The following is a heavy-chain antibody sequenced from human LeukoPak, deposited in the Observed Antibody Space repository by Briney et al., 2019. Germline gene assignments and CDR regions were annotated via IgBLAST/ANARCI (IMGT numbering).Heavy chain of an antibody. V-gene: IGHV3-30*02. CDR2: IRYDGSNK. CDR3: ARDRYYGSGSQKFDY. Sequence: PGGSLRLSCAASGFTFSSYGMHWVRQAPGKGLEWVAFIRYDGSNKYYADSVKGRFTISRDNSKNTPYLQMNSLSAEDTAVYYCARDRYYGSGSQKFDYWGQGTLVTVSS. D-gene: IGHD3-10*01. J-gene: IGHJ4*02. CDR1: GFTFSSYG.